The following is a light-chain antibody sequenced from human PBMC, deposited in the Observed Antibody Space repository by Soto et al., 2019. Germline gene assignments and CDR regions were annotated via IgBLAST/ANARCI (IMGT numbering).Light chain of an antibody. CDR1: QSVSNNY. J-gene: IGKJ2*01. V-gene: IGKV3-20*01. CDR2: GSS. CDR3: QQYGSSPPYT. Sequence: EVGLTQSPGTLSLSPGERATLSCRASQSVSNNYFAWYQQKPGQAPRLLIFGSSDRATGIPDRFSGSGSGTDFTLTISRLEPEDFAVYYCQQYGSSPPYTLGQGTKLEIK.